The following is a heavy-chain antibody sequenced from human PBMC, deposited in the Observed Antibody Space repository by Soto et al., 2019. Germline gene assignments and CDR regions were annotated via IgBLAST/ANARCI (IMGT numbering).Heavy chain of an antibody. Sequence: QVQLQESGPGLVKPSQTLSLTCTVSGGSINSGDYYWSWIRQPPGKGLEWIGIIFYSGSTYSNPSHKSRVTISIDTSKNQFSLNLSSVPAADTAVYYCARDMGPWGTHYFDYWGQGTLVTVSS. CDR2: IFYSGST. J-gene: IGHJ4*02. D-gene: IGHD1-1*01. CDR3: ARDMGPWGTHYFDY. CDR1: GGSINSGDYY. V-gene: IGHV4-30-4*01.